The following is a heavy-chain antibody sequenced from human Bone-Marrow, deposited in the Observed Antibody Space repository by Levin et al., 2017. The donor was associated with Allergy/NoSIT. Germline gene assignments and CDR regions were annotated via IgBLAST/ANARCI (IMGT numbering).Heavy chain of an antibody. CDR3: ARVGVCNTTRFRNWFDA. CDR2: TYFRSKWYT. J-gene: IGHJ5*02. V-gene: IGHV6-1*01. Sequence: SETLSLTCAISGDSVSSNIGAWNWLRQSPSRGLEWLGRTYFRSKWYTDYAASVRGRISINPDTSKNQLSLQLTSVTPEDTAVYYFARVGVCNTTRFRNWFDAWGQGTLVSVSS. CDR1: GDSVSSNIGA. D-gene: IGHD2-2*01.